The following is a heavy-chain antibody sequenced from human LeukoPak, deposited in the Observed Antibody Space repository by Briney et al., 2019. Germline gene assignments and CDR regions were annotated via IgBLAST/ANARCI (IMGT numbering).Heavy chain of an antibody. V-gene: IGHV1-69*05. CDR3: ARTPDYGENWFDP. J-gene: IGHJ5*02. D-gene: IGHD4-17*01. CDR2: IIPIFGTA. Sequence: GSSVKVSCKASGGTFSSYAISWVRQAPGQGLEWMGRIIPIFGTANYAQKFQGRVTIITDESTSTAYMELSSLRSEDTAVYYCARTPDYGENWFDPWGQGTLVTVSS. CDR1: GGTFSSYA.